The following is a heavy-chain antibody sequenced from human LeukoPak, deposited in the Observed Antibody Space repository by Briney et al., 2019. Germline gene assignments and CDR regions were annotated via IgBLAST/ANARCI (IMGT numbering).Heavy chain of an antibody. Sequence: GGSLRLSCAASGFTFSSHGMHWVRQAPGKGLEWVAVVWSDGTNKYYADSVKGRFIISRDNAKNSLYLQMNSLRAEDTAVYYCARGTAMVVYWGQGTLVTVSS. V-gene: IGHV3-33*01. J-gene: IGHJ4*02. CDR2: VWSDGTNK. CDR3: ARGTAMVVY. D-gene: IGHD5-18*01. CDR1: GFTFSSHG.